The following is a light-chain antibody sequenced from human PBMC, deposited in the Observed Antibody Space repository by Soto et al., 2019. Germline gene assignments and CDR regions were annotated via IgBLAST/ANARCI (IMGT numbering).Light chain of an antibody. CDR3: QQLNTFPPFFT. J-gene: IGKJ3*01. CDR1: QDIRSY. V-gene: IGKV1-9*01. CDR2: GAS. Sequence: DIQLTQSPSFLSASVGDRVTITCRASQDIRSYLAWYQQRPGKAPELLIYGASTLRPGGASRFSGSGSGTEFTLTISSLQPEDCATYFCQQLNTFPPFFTFGPGTKVDIK.